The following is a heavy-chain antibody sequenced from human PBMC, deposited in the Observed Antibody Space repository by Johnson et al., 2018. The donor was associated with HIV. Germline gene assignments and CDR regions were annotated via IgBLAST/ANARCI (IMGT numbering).Heavy chain of an antibody. CDR3: ARDAPDSGSYHAFDI. Sequence: QVQLVESGGGVVQPGGSLRLSCAASGFTFSSYGMHWVRQAPGQGLEWVAVISYDGSNKYYADSVKGRFTISRDNSKNTLYLQMNSLRAEDTAVYYCARDAPDSGSYHAFDIWGQGTMVTVSS. J-gene: IGHJ3*02. V-gene: IGHV3-30*19. D-gene: IGHD1-26*01. CDR2: ISYDGSNK. CDR1: GFTFSSYG.